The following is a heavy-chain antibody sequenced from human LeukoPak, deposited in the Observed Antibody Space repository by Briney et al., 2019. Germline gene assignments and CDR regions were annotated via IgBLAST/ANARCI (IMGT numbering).Heavy chain of an antibody. CDR3: ARDGEAAPYYFDY. J-gene: IGHJ4*02. V-gene: IGHV4-59*01. CDR1: GGSISSYY. D-gene: IGHD6-13*01. Sequence: SETLSLTCTVSGGSISSYYWSWIRQPPGKGLEWIGYIYYSGSTNYNPSLKSRVTISVDTSKNQFSLKLSSVTAADTAVYYCARDGEAAPYYFDYWGQGTLVTVSS. CDR2: IYYSGST.